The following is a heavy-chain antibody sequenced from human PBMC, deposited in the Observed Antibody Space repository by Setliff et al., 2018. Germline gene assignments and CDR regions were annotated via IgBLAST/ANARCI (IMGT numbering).Heavy chain of an antibody. J-gene: IGHJ3*02. Sequence: SVKVSCKASGGTFSSYAISWVRQAPGQGLEWMGGTIPIFGTANYAQKFQGRVTITADESTSTAYMELSSLRSEDTAVYYCARGGVGDDAFDIWGQGTMVTVSS. CDR3: ARGGVGDDAFDI. CDR1: GGTFSSYA. D-gene: IGHD3-10*01. CDR2: TIPIFGTA. V-gene: IGHV1-69*13.